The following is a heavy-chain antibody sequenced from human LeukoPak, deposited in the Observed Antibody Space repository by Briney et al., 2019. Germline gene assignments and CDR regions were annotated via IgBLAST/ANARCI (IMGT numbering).Heavy chain of an antibody. CDR1: GFTFSTHW. V-gene: IGHV3-7*03. Sequence: PGGSLRLSCGASGFTFSTHWMNWVRQAPGKGLEWVANIKQGGSETNYVGSVKGRFTVSRDDAKNSVYLQVDSLRAEDTAIYYCARGPHYGSRSDHLDYWGREPWSPSPQ. CDR3: ARGPHYGSRSDHLDY. J-gene: IGHJ4*02. CDR2: IKQGGSET. D-gene: IGHD3-10*01.